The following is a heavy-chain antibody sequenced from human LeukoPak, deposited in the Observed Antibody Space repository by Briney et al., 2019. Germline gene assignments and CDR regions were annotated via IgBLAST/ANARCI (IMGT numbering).Heavy chain of an antibody. D-gene: IGHD3-10*01. J-gene: IGHJ4*02. CDR3: ARDFGDYLGY. Sequence: GGSLRLSCAASGFTFSSYEMNWVRQASGKGLEWVSYISPSGSTIYSAVSVKGRFTISRDNAKNSLYLQMNSLRAEDTAVYYCARDFGDYLGYWGQGTLVTVCS. V-gene: IGHV3-48*03. CDR2: ISPSGSTI. CDR1: GFTFSSYE.